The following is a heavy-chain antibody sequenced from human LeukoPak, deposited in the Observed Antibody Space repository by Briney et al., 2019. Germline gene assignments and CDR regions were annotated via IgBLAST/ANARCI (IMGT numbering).Heavy chain of an antibody. CDR1: GFTFCSYS. D-gene: IGHD6-6*01. CDR3: ARVGIAARYFDY. CDR2: ISSSSSYI. J-gene: IGHJ4*02. V-gene: IGHV3-21*01. Sequence: GGSLRLSCAASGFTFCSYSMNSVRQAPGKGLEWVSSISSSSSYIYYADSVKGRFTISRDNAKNSLYLQMNSLRAEDTAVYYCARVGIAARYFDYWGQGTLVTVSS.